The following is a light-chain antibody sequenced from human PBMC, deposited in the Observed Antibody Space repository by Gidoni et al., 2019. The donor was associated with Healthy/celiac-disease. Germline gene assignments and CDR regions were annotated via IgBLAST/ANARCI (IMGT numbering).Light chain of an antibody. CDR2: RNN. J-gene: IGLJ2*01. V-gene: IGLV1-47*01. CDR1: SSNSGSNY. Sequence: QSVLTHPPSPSGPPGQRVTISCSGSSSNSGSNYVYWYQQLPGTAPKLLIYRNNQRPSGVPDRFSGSKAGTSASLAISGLRSEDEADYYCAAWDDSLSGLHVVFGGGTKLTV. CDR3: AAWDDSLSGLHVV.